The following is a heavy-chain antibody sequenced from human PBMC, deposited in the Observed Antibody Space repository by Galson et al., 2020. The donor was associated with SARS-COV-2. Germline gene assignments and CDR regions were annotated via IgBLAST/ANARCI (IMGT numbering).Heavy chain of an antibody. J-gene: IGHJ2*01. V-gene: IGHV4-30-2*01. CDR1: GGYISSGGYS. D-gene: IGHD3-10*01. CDR2: IYHSGST. CDR3: ARAPTMVQGVINRGYFDL. Sequence: TLSLTCAVSGGYISSGGYSWSWIRQPPGKGLEWIGYIYHSGSTYYNPSLKSRVTISVDRSKNQFSVKLSSVTAADTAVYYCARAPTMVQGVINRGYFDLWGRGTLVTVSS.